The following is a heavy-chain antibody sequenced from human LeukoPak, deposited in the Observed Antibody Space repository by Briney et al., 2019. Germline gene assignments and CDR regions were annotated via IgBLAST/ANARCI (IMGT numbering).Heavy chain of an antibody. CDR1: GGSISSGDYY. V-gene: IGHV4-30-4*01. Sequence: SETLSLTCTVSGGSISSGDYYWSWIRQPPGKGLEWIGYIYYSGSTYYNPSLKGRVTISVDTSKNQVSLKLSSVTAADTAVYYCARVLSDGDYVFDYWGQGTLVTVSS. D-gene: IGHD4-17*01. CDR2: IYYSGST. J-gene: IGHJ4*02. CDR3: ARVLSDGDYVFDY.